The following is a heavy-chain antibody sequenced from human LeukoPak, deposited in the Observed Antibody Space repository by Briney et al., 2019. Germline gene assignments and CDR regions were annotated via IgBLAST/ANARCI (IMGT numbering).Heavy chain of an antibody. Sequence: ASVKVSCKASGYTFTGYYMHWVRQAPGQGLEWMGWINPNSGGTNYAQKFQGRATMTRDTSISTAYMELSRLRSDDTAVYYCARGVGGYDFWSGPSRTLPYYYYYMDVWGKGTTVTVSS. D-gene: IGHD3-3*01. CDR1: GYTFTGYY. CDR2: INPNSGGT. J-gene: IGHJ6*03. V-gene: IGHV1-2*02. CDR3: ARGVGGYDFWSGPSRTLPYYYYYMDV.